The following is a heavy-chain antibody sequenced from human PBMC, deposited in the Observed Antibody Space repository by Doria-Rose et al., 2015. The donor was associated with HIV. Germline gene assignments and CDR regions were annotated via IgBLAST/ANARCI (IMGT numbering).Heavy chain of an antibody. Sequence: QVQQVESGAEVKKPGASVKVSCKASGYTFTGYYMHWVRQAPGQGLEWMGWINPISGGTHYAQKFQGWVTMTRDTSISTAYMELSSLRSDDTAVYYCAREKESGLSGYPLDYWGQGTLVTVSS. CDR2: INPISGGT. CDR1: GYTFTGYY. V-gene: IGHV1-2*04. J-gene: IGHJ4*02. D-gene: IGHD3-9*01. CDR3: AREKESGLSGYPLDY.